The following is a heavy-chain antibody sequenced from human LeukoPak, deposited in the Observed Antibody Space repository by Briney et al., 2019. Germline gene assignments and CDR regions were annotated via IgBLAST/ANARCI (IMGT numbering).Heavy chain of an antibody. D-gene: IGHD4/OR15-4a*01. CDR1: GFIFSNCG. Sequence: GRSLRLSCAASGFIFSNCGMHWVRQAPGKGLEWVAVMYSDGSTQYYADSVKGRFTISRDNSKTRLYLQMTSLRAEDTAVYYCARDSYGAYLYFDYGGQGPLVTVSS. V-gene: IGHV3-33*01. J-gene: IGHJ4*02. CDR2: MYSDGSTQ. CDR3: ARDSYGAYLYFDY.